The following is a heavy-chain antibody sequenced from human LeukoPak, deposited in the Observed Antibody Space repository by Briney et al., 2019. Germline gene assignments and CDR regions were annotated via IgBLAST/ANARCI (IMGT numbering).Heavy chain of an antibody. CDR2: INHSGST. CDR1: GGSISSYY. J-gene: IGHJ4*02. V-gene: IGHV4-34*01. Sequence: SETLSLTCTVSGGSISSYYWSWIRQPPGKGLEWIGEINHSGSTNYNPSLKSRVTISVDTSKNQFSLKLSSVTAADTAVYYCARGSDYDYIWGSYRHACFDCWGQGTLVTVSS. CDR3: ARGSDYDYIWGSYRHACFDC. D-gene: IGHD3-16*02.